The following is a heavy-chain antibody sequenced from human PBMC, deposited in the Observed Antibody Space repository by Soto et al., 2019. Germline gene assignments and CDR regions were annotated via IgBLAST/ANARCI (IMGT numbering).Heavy chain of an antibody. D-gene: IGHD6-13*01. CDR3: AKERQQPAGYYYGMDV. CDR1: GFTFSSYG. V-gene: IGHV3-30*18. Sequence: GGSLRLSCAASGFTFSSYGMHWVRQAPGKGLEWVAVISYDGSNKYYADSVKGRFTISRDNSKNTLYLQMNSLRAEDTAVYYCAKERQQPAGYYYGMDVWGQGTTVTVSS. J-gene: IGHJ6*02. CDR2: ISYDGSNK.